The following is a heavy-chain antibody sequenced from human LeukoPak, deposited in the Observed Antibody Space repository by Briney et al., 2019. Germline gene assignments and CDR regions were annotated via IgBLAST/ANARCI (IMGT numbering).Heavy chain of an antibody. V-gene: IGHV3-74*01. CDR1: GFTFSSYW. J-gene: IGHJ6*03. CDR2: INSDGSST. CDR3: VRGARPGGYGSGDYYTRRYYYYYMDV. D-gene: IGHD3-10*01. Sequence: PGGSLRLSCAASGFTFSSYWMHWVRQAPGKGLVWVSRINSDGSSTSYADSVKGRFTISRDNAKNTLYLQMNSLRAGDTAVYYCVRGARPGGYGSGDYYTRRYYYYYMDVWGKGTTVTISS.